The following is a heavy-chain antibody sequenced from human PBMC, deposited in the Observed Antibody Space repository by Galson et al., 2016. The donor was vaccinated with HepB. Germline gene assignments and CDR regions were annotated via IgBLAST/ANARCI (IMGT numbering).Heavy chain of an antibody. CDR1: GYSFTSYW. Sequence: SGAEVKKPGESLRISCKVSGYSFTSYWINWVRQMPGKGLEWMGTIDPSDSHTNYSPSSQGHVTISVDKSISTAYLQWSSLKASDTAMYYCAGSSSAGGSGIYLYYSFYGMDVWGQGTTVTVSS. CDR2: IDPSDSHT. J-gene: IGHJ6*02. D-gene: IGHD3-10*01. V-gene: IGHV5-10-1*01. CDR3: AGSSSAGGSGIYLYYSFYGMDV.